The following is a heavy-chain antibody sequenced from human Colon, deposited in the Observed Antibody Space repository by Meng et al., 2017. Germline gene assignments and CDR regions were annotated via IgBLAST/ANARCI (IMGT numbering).Heavy chain of an antibody. V-gene: IGHV4-30-4*01. CDR2: PSSLSLP. CDR3: ALPPDLSRFDP. J-gene: IGHJ5*02. D-gene: IGHD3-3*01. Sequence: QGPLQESGPGLVKPSQTPSPTRTVSGGSISSGDYYWSWIRQPPGKGLEWFGTPSSLSLPSSSPSLKSRVTISVDTSKSQFSLKLSSVTAADTAVYYCALPPDLSRFDPWGQGTLVTVSS. CDR1: GGSISSGDYY.